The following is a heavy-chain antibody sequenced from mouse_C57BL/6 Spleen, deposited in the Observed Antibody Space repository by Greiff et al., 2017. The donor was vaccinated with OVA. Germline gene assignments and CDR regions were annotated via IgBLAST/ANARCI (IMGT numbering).Heavy chain of an antibody. CDR1: GYTFTSYW. Sequence: VQLQQPGAELVRPGSSVKLSCKASGYTFTSYWMHWVKQRPIQGLEWIGNIDPSDSETHYNQKFKDKATLIVDKSSSTAYMQLSSLTSEDSAVYYCARQLRLPYAMDYWGQGTSVTASS. J-gene: IGHJ4*01. CDR3: ARQLRLPYAMDY. D-gene: IGHD3-2*02. V-gene: IGHV1-52*01. CDR2: IDPSDSET.